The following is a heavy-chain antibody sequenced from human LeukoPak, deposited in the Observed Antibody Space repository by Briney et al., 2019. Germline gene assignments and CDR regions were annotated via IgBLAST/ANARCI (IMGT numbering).Heavy chain of an antibody. D-gene: IGHD3-9*01. Sequence: PGGSLRLSCAASGFTFSSYAMSWVRQAPGKGLEWVSSISSSSSYIYYADSVKGRFTISRDNAKNSLYLQMNSLRAEDTAVYYCARDDYDILTGYWLYFDYWGQGTLVTVSS. V-gene: IGHV3-21*01. J-gene: IGHJ4*02. CDR1: GFTFSSYA. CDR3: ARDDYDILTGYWLYFDY. CDR2: ISSSSSYI.